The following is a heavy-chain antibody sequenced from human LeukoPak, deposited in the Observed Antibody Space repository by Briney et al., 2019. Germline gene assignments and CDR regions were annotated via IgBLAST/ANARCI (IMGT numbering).Heavy chain of an antibody. D-gene: IGHD6-19*01. CDR2: IKRDGSEE. J-gene: IGHJ4*02. CDR1: GFSLSSYW. Sequence: GGSLRLSCAASGFSLSSYWMSWVRQAPGKGLEWVANIKRDGSEENYVDSVKGRFTVSRDNAKNSLYLQMNSLRAEDTAVYYCARGGDSSGRDYWGQGTLVTVSS. V-gene: IGHV3-7*01. CDR3: ARGGDSSGRDY.